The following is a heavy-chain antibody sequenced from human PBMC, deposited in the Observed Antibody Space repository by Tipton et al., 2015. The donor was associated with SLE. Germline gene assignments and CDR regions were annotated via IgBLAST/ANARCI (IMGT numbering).Heavy chain of an antibody. D-gene: IGHD6-19*01. V-gene: IGHV3-30*04. CDR3: ARECKGSGWAHFDY. Sequence: SLRLSCAASGFTFSEYAMHWVRQAPGKGLEWAAVMSYDGSQKYYADSVKGRLTISRDNSKNTLYLQMNSLKPEDTAVYYCARECKGSGWAHFDYWGQGTLVTVSS. CDR1: GFTFSEYA. CDR2: MSYDGSQK. J-gene: IGHJ4*02.